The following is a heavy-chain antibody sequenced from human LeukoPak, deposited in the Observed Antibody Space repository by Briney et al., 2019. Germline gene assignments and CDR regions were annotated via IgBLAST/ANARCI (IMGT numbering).Heavy chain of an antibody. J-gene: IGHJ4*02. CDR3: ARLRWLQSYFDY. CDR1: GGSISSSSYY. Sequence: SXXLXLTCTVSGGSISSSSYYWGWIRQPPGKGLEWIGSIYYSGSTYYNPSLKSRVTISVDTSKNQFSLKLSSVTAADTAVYYCARLRWLQSYFDYWGQGTLVTVSS. CDR2: IYYSGST. D-gene: IGHD5-24*01. V-gene: IGHV4-39*01.